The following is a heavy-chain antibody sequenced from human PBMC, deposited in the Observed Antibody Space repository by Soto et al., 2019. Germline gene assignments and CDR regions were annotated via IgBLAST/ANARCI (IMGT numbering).Heavy chain of an antibody. CDR3: VKDAVPGDAVWLAHD. D-gene: IGHD4-17*01. CDR2: LWGSSGGI. V-gene: IGHV3-23*01. Sequence: GGSLRLSCAASGFTFSSYAMIWIRQVPGRGLEWVSGLWGSSGGIHYADSVKGRFSISRDNSANSVYLQMNNLRVEDTAVYYCVKDAVPGDAVWLAHDWGQGTVVTVSS. J-gene: IGHJ4*02. CDR1: GFTFSSYA.